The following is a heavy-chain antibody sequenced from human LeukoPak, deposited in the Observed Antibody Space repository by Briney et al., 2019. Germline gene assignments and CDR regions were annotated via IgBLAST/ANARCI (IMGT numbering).Heavy chain of an antibody. J-gene: IGHJ4*02. CDR1: GYTFTGYY. D-gene: IGHD2-8*01. V-gene: IGHV1-2*02. Sequence: ASVKVSCKASGYTFTGYYMHWVRQAPGQGLEWMGWINPNSGGTNYAQKFQGRVTMTRDTSISTAYMELSRLRSDDTAVYYCARESPYCTNGVCYMGFDYWGQGTLVTVSS. CDR2: INPNSGGT. CDR3: ARESPYCTNGVCYMGFDY.